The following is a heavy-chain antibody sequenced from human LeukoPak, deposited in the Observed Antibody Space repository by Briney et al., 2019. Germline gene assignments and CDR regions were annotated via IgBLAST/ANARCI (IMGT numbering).Heavy chain of an antibody. V-gene: IGHV3-23*01. J-gene: IGHJ5*02. CDR3: ATDGAGFDT. CDR2: TGGHYAT. Sequence: GGSLRLSCAASGFSFSSFAMTWVRQAPGKGLEWVSSTGGHYATYNTDSVKGRFTISRDNAKNTLYLQMNSLRAEDTAVYYCATDGAGFDTWGQGVLVTVSS. CDR1: GFSFSSFA.